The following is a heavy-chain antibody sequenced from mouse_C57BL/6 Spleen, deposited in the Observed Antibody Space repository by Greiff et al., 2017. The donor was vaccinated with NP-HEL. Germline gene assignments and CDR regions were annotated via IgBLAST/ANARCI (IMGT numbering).Heavy chain of an antibody. CDR3: ARNYYGYDGAFAY. CDR1: GYTFTTYP. V-gene: IGHV1-47*01. Sequence: VKLVESGAELVKPGASVKMSCKASGYTFTTYPIEWMKQNHGKSLEWIGNFHPYNDDTKYNEKFKGKATLTVEKSSSTVYLELSRLTSDDSAVYYCARNYYGYDGAFAYWGQGTLVTVSA. D-gene: IGHD2-2*01. J-gene: IGHJ3*01. CDR2: FHPYNDDT.